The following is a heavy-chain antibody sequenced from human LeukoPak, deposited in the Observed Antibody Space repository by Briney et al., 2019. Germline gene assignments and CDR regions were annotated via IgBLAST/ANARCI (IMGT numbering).Heavy chain of an antibody. D-gene: IGHD6-13*01. CDR1: GFTFSNAW. Sequence: GGSLRLSCAASGFTFSNAWMSWVRQAPGKGLEWVGRIKSKTDGGTTDYAAPVKGRFTISRDDSKNTLYLQMNSLKTEDTAVYYCTTDPPEYSSSWYGYWGQGTLVTVSS. CDR2: IKSKTDGGTT. CDR3: TTDPPEYSSSWYGY. J-gene: IGHJ4*02. V-gene: IGHV3-15*01.